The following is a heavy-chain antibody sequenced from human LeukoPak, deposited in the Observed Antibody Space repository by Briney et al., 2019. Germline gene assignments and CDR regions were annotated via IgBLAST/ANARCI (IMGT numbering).Heavy chain of an antibody. Sequence: SETLSLTCTVSGGSISSSSYCWGWIRQPPGKGLEWIGSIYYSGSTYYNPSLKSRVTISLDRSKNQFSLKLSSVTAADTAVYYCANADRYCSGGSCPVPDAFDFWGQGTMVTVSS. J-gene: IGHJ3*01. CDR2: IYYSGST. V-gene: IGHV4-39*07. CDR1: GGSISSSSYC. D-gene: IGHD2-15*01. CDR3: ANADRYCSGGSCPVPDAFDF.